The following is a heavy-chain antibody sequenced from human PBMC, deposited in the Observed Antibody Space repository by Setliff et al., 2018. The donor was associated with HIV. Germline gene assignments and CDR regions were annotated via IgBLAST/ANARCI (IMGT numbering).Heavy chain of an antibody. CDR3: AVDRHAFDI. J-gene: IGHJ3*02. CDR2: IHTEQGFP. D-gene: IGHD5-12*01. CDR1: GYSFINYT. V-gene: IGHV7-4-1*02. Sequence: ASVKVSCKASGYSFINYTINWLRQAPGRGLEWMGWIHTEQGFPMYAQGFTGRFVFSLDPSVNTAYLQINSLTPDDGGVYYCAVDRHAFDIWGQGTVVTISS.